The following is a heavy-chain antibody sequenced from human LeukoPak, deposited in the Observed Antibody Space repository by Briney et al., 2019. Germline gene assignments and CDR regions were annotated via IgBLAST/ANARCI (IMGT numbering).Heavy chain of an antibody. CDR1: GFTFSSYA. V-gene: IGHV3-9*01. D-gene: IGHD1-1*01. Sequence: GRSLRLSCAASGFTFSSYAMSWVRQAPGKGLEWVSGISWNSGSIGYADSVKGRFTISRDNAKNSLYLQMNSLRVEDTALYYCAKGNWIDYWGQGTLVTVSS. CDR2: ISWNSGSI. J-gene: IGHJ4*02. CDR3: AKGNWIDY.